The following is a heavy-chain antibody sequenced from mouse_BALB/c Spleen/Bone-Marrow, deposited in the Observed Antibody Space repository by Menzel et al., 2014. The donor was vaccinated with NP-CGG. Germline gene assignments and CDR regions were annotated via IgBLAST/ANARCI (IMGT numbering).Heavy chain of an antibody. Sequence: DVQLVESGPSLVKPSQTLSLTCSVTGDSIXSGYWNWIRKFPGNKLEYMGYISYSGSTYYNPSLKSRISITRDTSKNQYYLQLNSVTTEDTATYYCATGNAMDYWGQGTSVTVSS. CDR1: GDSIXSGY. CDR3: ATGNAMDY. V-gene: IGHV3-8*02. D-gene: IGHD4-1*01. J-gene: IGHJ4*01. CDR2: ISYSGST.